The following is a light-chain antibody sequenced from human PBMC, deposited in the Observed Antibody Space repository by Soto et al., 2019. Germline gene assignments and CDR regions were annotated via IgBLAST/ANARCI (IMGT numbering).Light chain of an antibody. CDR1: QSISRY. CDR3: QQRSNWPPLT. CDR2: DTS. J-gene: IGKJ4*01. V-gene: IGKV3-11*01. Sequence: EIVLTQSPVTLSVSPGERANLSCRASQSISRYLAWYQQKPGQAPRLLIYDTSNRATGIPARFSGSGSGTDFTLTISSLETQDFAVYYYQQRSNWPPLTFGGGTTVEIK.